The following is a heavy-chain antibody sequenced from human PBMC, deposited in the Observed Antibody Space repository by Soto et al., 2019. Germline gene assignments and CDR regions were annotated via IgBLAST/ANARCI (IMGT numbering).Heavy chain of an antibody. CDR1: GYTFTSYD. CDR2: MNPNSGNT. CDR3: GRGRFTSSIAARDDY. D-gene: IGHD6-6*01. V-gene: IGHV1-8*01. Sequence: QVQLVQSGAEVKKPGASVKVSCKASGYTFTSYDIIWGRQATGQGLEWMGWMNPNSGNTGYAQKFQGRVTMIRNTPISTAYMELGSLRSEDTAVYYCGRGRFTSSIAARDDYWGQGTLVTVSS. J-gene: IGHJ4*02.